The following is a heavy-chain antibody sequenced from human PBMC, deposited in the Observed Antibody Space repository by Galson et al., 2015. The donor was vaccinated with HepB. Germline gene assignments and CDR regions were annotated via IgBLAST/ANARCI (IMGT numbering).Heavy chain of an antibody. V-gene: IGHV3-48*04. CDR1: GFTFSSYS. Sequence: SLRLSCAASGFTFSSYSMNWVRQAPGKGPEWVSYISTSSRTIYYADSVKGRFTISRDNAKNSLYLQMNSLRAEDTAVYYCVRDRTVMVRLFDYWGQGTLVTVSS. CDR3: VRDRTVMVRLFDY. D-gene: IGHD5-18*01. CDR2: ISTSSRTI. J-gene: IGHJ4*02.